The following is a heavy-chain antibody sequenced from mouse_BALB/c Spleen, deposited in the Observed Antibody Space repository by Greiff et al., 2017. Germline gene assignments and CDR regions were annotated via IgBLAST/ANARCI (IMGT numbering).Heavy chain of an antibody. CDR1: GFTFSSYA. Sequence: EVMLVESGGGLVKPGGSLKLSCAASGFTFSSYAMSWVRQSPEKRLEWVAEISSGGSYTYYPDTVTGRFTISRDNAKNTLYLEMSSLRSEDTAMYYCANGNTWFAYWGQGTLVTVSA. V-gene: IGHV5-9-4*01. CDR2: ISSGGSYT. CDR3: ANGNTWFAY. J-gene: IGHJ3*01. D-gene: IGHD2-1*01.